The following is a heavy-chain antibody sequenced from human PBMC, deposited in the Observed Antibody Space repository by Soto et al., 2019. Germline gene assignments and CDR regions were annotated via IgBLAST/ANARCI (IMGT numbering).Heavy chain of an antibody. CDR1: GYTFTSYG. CDR3: ARRKSSSWSLYYYYGMDV. D-gene: IGHD6-13*01. J-gene: IGHJ6*02. CDR2: ISAYNGST. Sequence: ASVKVSCKASGYTFTSYGISWVRQAPGQGLEWMGMISAYNGSTNYAQKLQGRVTMTTDTSTSTAYMELSSLRSEDTAVYYCARRKSSSWSLYYYYGMDVWGQGTTVTVSS. V-gene: IGHV1-18*01.